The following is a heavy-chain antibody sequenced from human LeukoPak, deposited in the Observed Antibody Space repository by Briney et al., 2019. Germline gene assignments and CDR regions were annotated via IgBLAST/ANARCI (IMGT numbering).Heavy chain of an antibody. CDR3: ARRHYDILTGYYNYWFDP. J-gene: IGHJ5*02. Sequence: GASVKVSCKASRGTFSSYAISWVRQAPGQGLEWMGGIIPIFGTANYAQKFQGRVTITADESTSTAYMELSSLRSEDTAVYYCARRHYDILTGYYNYWFDPWGQGTLVTVSS. V-gene: IGHV1-69*13. D-gene: IGHD3-9*01. CDR1: RGTFSSYA. CDR2: IIPIFGTA.